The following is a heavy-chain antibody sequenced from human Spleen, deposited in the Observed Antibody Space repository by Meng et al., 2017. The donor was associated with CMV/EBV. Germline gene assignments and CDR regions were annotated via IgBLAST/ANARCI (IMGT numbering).Heavy chain of an antibody. CDR1: GFTFSKSA. V-gene: IGHV1-58*01. CDR3: ARDSDDYDFWSAYYTDAFDF. D-gene: IGHD3-3*01. J-gene: IGHJ3*01. Sequence: SVKVSCKASGFTFSKSAVQWVRQARGQGLEWIGWIVVGSGNTNYAQRFQERVTITRDMSTSTAYMELSSLRAEDTAVYYCARDSDDYDFWSAYYTDAFDFWGQGTMVTVSS. CDR2: IVVGSGNT.